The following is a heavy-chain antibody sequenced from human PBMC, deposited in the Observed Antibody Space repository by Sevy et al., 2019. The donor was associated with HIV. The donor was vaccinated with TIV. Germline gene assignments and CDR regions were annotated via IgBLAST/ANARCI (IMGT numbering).Heavy chain of an antibody. J-gene: IGHJ4*02. D-gene: IGHD2-15*01. CDR1: GFTFSNYW. Sequence: GGSLRLSCAASGFTFSNYWMHWVRQAPGKGPEWVARINQDGNTTDYVDSVKGRFTISRDNGKNTLYLQMNSLRAEDTAVYYCARHEDSSIGFVFDSWGQGTLVTVSS. CDR3: ARHEDSSIGFVFDS. V-gene: IGHV3-74*01. CDR2: INQDGNTT.